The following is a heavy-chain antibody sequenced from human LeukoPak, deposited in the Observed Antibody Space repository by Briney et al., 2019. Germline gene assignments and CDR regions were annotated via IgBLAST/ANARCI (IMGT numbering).Heavy chain of an antibody. Sequence: PGGSLRLSCAVSGFTFNGYGMHWVRQAPGKGLEWVAFIRYDGRNKNYADSVKGRFTISRDTSKNTLYLQMNSLRAEDTAVYYCAKDANFGWELLEGFDYWGQGTLVTVSS. CDR3: AKDANFGWELLEGFDY. V-gene: IGHV3-30*02. J-gene: IGHJ4*02. D-gene: IGHD1-26*01. CDR2: IRYDGRNK. CDR1: GFTFNGYG.